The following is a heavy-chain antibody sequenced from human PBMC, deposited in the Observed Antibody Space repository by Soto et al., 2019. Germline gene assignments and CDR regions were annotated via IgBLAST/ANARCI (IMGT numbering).Heavy chain of an antibody. V-gene: IGHV4-31*03. CDR3: ARDNYGGMIDY. D-gene: IGHD4-17*01. Sequence: TLSLTCTVSGGSILNGGHYWTWIRQPPGKGLEWIGKIFFSGNTHYNTALKSRLSFSVDRAKNQFSLNLTSVTAADTAIYYCARDNYGGMIDYWGPGPRGTVSS. J-gene: IGHJ4*02. CDR1: GGSILNGGHY. CDR2: IFFSGNT.